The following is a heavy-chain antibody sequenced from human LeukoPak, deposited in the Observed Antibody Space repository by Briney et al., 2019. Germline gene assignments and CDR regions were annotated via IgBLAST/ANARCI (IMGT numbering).Heavy chain of an antibody. CDR3: ARHTEVHGSGGSCYDSRAFDI. Sequence: SETLSLTCTVSGYSISSGYYWSWIRQPPGKGLEWIGEINHSGSTNYNLSLKSRVTISVDTSKNQFSLKLSSVTAADTAVYYCARHTEVHGSGGSCYDSRAFDISGPGTMVTVSS. D-gene: IGHD2-15*01. CDR1: GYSISSGYY. CDR2: INHSGST. V-gene: IGHV4-38-2*02. J-gene: IGHJ3*02.